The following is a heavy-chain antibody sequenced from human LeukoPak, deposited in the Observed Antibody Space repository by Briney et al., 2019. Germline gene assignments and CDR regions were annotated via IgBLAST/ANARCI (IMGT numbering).Heavy chain of an antibody. V-gene: IGHV3-21*04. Sequence: GGSLRLSCAASGFTFSSYSMNWVRQAPGKGLEWVSSISSSSNYIYYADSVKGRFTTSRDNSKNTLYLQMNSLRAEDTAIYYCAKDIVVVPAATALWDYWGQGTLVTVSS. CDR1: GFTFSSYS. D-gene: IGHD2-2*01. CDR3: AKDIVVVPAATALWDY. CDR2: ISSSSNYI. J-gene: IGHJ4*02.